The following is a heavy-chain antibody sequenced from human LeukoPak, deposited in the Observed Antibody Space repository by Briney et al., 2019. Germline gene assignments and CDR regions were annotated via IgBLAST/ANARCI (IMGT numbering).Heavy chain of an antibody. CDR2: ILYDGSIK. CDR1: GFTFSSYA. CDR3: AGVDAAMPDAFDI. J-gene: IGHJ3*02. D-gene: IGHD5-18*01. V-gene: IGHV3-30*04. Sequence: GGSLRLSCAASGFTFSSYAMHWVRQAPGKGLEWVAAILYDGSIKYSADSVKGRFTISRDNSKSALYLQMDSLRADDTAVHYCAGVDAAMPDAFDIWGQGTTVTVSS.